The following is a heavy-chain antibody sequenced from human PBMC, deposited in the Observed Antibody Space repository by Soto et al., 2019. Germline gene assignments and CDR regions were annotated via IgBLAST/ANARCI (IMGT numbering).Heavy chain of an antibody. CDR3: TRGPRPISTGTGAY. CDR2: IYNDGTYS. CDR1: GFIFKMYL. J-gene: IGHJ4*02. Sequence: WSLRLSCAAAGFIFKMYLMHWVLQIPGKGLVWISRIYNDGTYSDYADSVRGRFTISRDNVNDTLYLQMNNLRAEDSGLYYCTRGPRPISTGTGAYWGQGTQVTVSS. D-gene: IGHD3-10*01. V-gene: IGHV3-74*01.